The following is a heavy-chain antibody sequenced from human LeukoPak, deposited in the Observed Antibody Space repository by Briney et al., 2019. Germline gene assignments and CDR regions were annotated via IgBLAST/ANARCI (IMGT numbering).Heavy chain of an antibody. J-gene: IGHJ4*02. CDR2: IYHSGST. Sequence: KTSETLSLTCTVSGYSISSGYYWGWIRQPPGKGLEWIGSIYHSGSTYYNPSLKSRVTISVDTSKNQFSLKLSSVTAAGTAVYYCATSGSYYDPFDYWGQGTLVTVSS. D-gene: IGHD1-26*01. CDR1: GYSISSGYY. V-gene: IGHV4-38-2*02. CDR3: ATSGSYYDPFDY.